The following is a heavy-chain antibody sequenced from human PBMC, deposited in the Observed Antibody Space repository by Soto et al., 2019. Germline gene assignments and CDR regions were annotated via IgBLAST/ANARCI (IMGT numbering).Heavy chain of an antibody. CDR3: ERIQGRSIAAAGPDY. V-gene: IGHV4-4*02. CDR1: GGCMSSSNG. J-gene: IGHJ4*02. D-gene: IGHD6-13*01. Sequence: ETLSPTCAVSGGCMSSSNGGSWLPQPPGKGLEWIGEIYHSGSTNYNPSLKSRVTISVDKSKNQFSLKLSYVTAADTAVYYCERIQGRSIAAAGPDYWGQGTLVTVSS. CDR2: IYHSGST.